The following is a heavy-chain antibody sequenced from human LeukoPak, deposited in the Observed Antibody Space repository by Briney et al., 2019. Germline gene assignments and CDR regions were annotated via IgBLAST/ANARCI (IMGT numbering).Heavy chain of an antibody. J-gene: IGHJ2*01. CDR1: GGTFSSYA. Sequence: SVKVSCKASGGTFSSYAISWVRQAPGQGLEWMGGINPIFGTANYAQKFQGRVTITADESTSTAYMELSSLRSEDTAVYYCASLGTRYYYDSSGYYYPHWYFDLWGRGTLVTVSS. CDR3: ASLGTRYYYDSSGYYYPHWYFDL. D-gene: IGHD3-22*01. CDR2: INPIFGTA. V-gene: IGHV1-69*13.